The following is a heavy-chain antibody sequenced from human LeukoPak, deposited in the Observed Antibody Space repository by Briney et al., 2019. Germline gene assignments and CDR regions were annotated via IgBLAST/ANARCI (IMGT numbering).Heavy chain of an antibody. Sequence: GRSLRLSCSASGFTFSSYAMHWVRQAPGKGLEWVAVISYDGSNKYYADSVKGRFTISRDNSKNTLYLQMNGLRAEDTAVYYCARGDVVVPAAMGYWGQGTLVTVSS. J-gene: IGHJ4*02. CDR3: ARGDVVVPAAMGY. CDR1: GFTFSSYA. V-gene: IGHV3-30-3*01. CDR2: ISYDGSNK. D-gene: IGHD2-2*01.